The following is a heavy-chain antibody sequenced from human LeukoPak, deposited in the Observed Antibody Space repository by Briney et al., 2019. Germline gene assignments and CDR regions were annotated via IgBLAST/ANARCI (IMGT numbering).Heavy chain of an antibody. CDR3: ARAGQWLVPSLLGHYGMDV. CDR2: IYSGGST. D-gene: IGHD6-19*01. V-gene: IGHV3-53*01. Sequence: GGSLRLSCAVSGFTFSSYSMNWVRQAPGKGLEWVSVIYSGGSTYYADSVKGRFTISRDNSKNTLYLQMNSLRAEDTAVYYCARAGQWLVPSLLGHYGMDVWGQGTTVTVSS. J-gene: IGHJ6*02. CDR1: GFTFSSYS.